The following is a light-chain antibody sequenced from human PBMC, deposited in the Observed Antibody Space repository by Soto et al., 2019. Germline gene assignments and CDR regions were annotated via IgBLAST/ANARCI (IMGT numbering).Light chain of an antibody. CDR3: TSWTTSTTMI. CDR1: SSGIGAYNF. J-gene: IGLJ2*01. V-gene: IGLV2-14*03. CDR2: DVN. Sequence: QLVLTQPASVSGSPGQSITISCTGTSSGIGAYNFVSWYQQHPGKAPKLMLYDVNIRPSGVSNRFSGSKSGNTASLTISGLQAEDEADYYCTSWTTSTTMIFGGGTKLTVL.